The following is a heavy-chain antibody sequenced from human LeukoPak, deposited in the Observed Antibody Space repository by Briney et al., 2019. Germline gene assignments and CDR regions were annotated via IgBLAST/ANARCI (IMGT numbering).Heavy chain of an antibody. CDR3: TRGHSSSYYVGSDY. D-gene: IGHD3-22*01. CDR2: INWNGGST. J-gene: IGHJ4*02. Sequence: GGSLRLSCAASGFTFDDYGMSWVRQAPGKGLEWVSVINWNGGSTGYADSVKGRFTTSRDNAKNSLYLQMNSLRAEDTALYYCTRGHSSSYYVGSDYWGQGTLVTVSS. V-gene: IGHV3-20*04. CDR1: GFTFDDYG.